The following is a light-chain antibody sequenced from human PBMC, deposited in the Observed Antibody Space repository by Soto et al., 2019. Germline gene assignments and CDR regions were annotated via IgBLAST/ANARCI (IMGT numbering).Light chain of an antibody. CDR1: SSDVGRYNY. CDR3: SSHTTSNTVV. J-gene: IGLJ2*01. CDR2: DVS. Sequence: QSALTQPATVSGSPGQSITISCTGTSSDVGRYNYVSWYQQHPGKAPKLMIYDVSNRPSGVSNRFSGSKSGNTASLTISGLQAEDEADYYCSSHTTSNTVVFGGGTKLTVL. V-gene: IGLV2-14*01.